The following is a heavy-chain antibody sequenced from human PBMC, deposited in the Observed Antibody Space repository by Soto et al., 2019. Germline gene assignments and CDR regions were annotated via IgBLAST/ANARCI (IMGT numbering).Heavy chain of an antibody. CDR3: VRHAYSSVWYRYRIDY. CDR1: GGSFSSDY. Sequence: SETLSLTCTVSGGSFSSDYWGWVRQPPGKGLEWIGYIYYTGSTNYNPSLKSRVTISVDTSKNQFSLKLNSVTAADTAVYYCVRHAYSSVWYRYRIDYWGQGTVVTVSS. D-gene: IGHD6-19*01. V-gene: IGHV4-59*08. CDR2: IYYTGST. J-gene: IGHJ4*02.